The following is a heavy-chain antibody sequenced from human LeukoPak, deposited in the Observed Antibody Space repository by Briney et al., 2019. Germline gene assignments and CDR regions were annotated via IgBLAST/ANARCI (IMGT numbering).Heavy chain of an antibody. D-gene: IGHD3-3*01. CDR3: ARDGITIFGVALDY. CDR1: GFTFSSYS. Sequence: GSLRLSCAGSGFTFSSYSMDWVRQAPGKGLEWVSSISSSSSYIYYADSVKGRFTISRDNAKNSLYLQMNSLRAEDTAVYYCARDGITIFGVALDYWGQGTLVTVSS. V-gene: IGHV3-21*01. CDR2: ISSSSSYI. J-gene: IGHJ4*02.